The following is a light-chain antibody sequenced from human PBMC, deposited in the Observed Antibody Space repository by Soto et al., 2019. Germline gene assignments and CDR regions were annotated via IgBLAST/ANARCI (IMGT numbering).Light chain of an antibody. J-gene: IGKJ1*01. V-gene: IGKV3-20*01. CDR2: GIS. CDR1: QRVSSSY. CDR3: QQYGSSSWT. Sequence: EIVLTQSPGTLSLSPGEKATLSCRASQRVSSSYLAWYQQKPGQAPRLLIYGISSRATAIPDSFSGIGSGTNFTLTFSRLEPEDFAVYYCQQYGSSSWTFGQGTKVDIK.